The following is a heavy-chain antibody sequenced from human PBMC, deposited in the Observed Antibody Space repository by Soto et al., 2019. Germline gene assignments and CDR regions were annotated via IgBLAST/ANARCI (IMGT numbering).Heavy chain of an antibody. CDR3: TKDPVGYDGSGYYYYYGMDV. CDR1: GFTFSNSW. CDR2: IKSKTDGGTT. J-gene: IGHJ6*02. Sequence: WGSLRLSCAASGFTFSNSWMSWFRQAPGKGLEWVGRIKSKTDGGTTDYAAPVKGRFTISRDDSKKTLYLQMNSLKTEDTAVYYCTKDPVGYDGSGYYYYYGMDVWGQGTTATVSS. V-gene: IGHV3-15*01. D-gene: IGHD3-22*01.